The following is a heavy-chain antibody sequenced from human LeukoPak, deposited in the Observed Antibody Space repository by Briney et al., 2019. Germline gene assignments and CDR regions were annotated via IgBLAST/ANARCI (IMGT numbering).Heavy chain of an antibody. CDR1: ECGFRNYS. D-gene: IGHD3-3*01. J-gene: IGHJ4*02. V-gene: IGHV3-48*03. Sequence: LSYTHCECGFRNYSINWVDPAAWKGLDWVSYISPRGSTTYYSDSVQRRITISRDNAKNSVYVQTNSQRAEGTAVYYCATEKYFDFWGQGTLVTVSS. CDR2: ISPRGSTT. CDR3: ATEKYFDF.